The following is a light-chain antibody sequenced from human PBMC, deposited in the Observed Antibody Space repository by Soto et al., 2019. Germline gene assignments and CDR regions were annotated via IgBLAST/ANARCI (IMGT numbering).Light chain of an antibody. V-gene: IGLV1-44*01. CDR2: TDN. Sequence: QLVLTQPPSASGTPGQRVTISCSGSSSNIGSYTVNWYQQLPGTAPKLLIFTDNQRPSGVPDRFSGSKSGTSASLAISGLQSEDEADYYCAAWDDSLSAHVVFGGGTKLTVL. CDR1: SSNIGSYT. J-gene: IGLJ2*01. CDR3: AAWDDSLSAHVV.